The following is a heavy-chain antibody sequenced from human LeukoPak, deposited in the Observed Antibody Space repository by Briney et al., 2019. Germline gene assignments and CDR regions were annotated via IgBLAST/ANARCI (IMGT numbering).Heavy chain of an antibody. Sequence: ASVTVSCTASGYIFTDYYIHWVRQTPGQGLEWMGWINPNSGGTNYGQKFQGRVTMTRDTSISTTYMEVASLTSDDTAIYYCTRGVAVTNSRHFDLWGQGTLVIVSS. D-gene: IGHD2-21*02. V-gene: IGHV1-2*02. J-gene: IGHJ4*02. CDR1: GYIFTDYY. CDR3: TRGVAVTNSRHFDL. CDR2: INPNSGGT.